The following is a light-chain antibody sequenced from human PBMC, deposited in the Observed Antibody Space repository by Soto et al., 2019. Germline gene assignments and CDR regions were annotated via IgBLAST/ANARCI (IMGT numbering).Light chain of an antibody. Sequence: DIVLTQSPATLSSFPGDRVTLSCRASQAVNTRLAWYQQKPGQAPRLLIYGASSRATGIPDRFSGSGSGTDFTLTISRLEPEDFAVYYCQQYGSSPRTFGQGTKVDIK. CDR3: QQYGSSPRT. V-gene: IGKV3-20*01. J-gene: IGKJ1*01. CDR1: QAVNTR. CDR2: GAS.